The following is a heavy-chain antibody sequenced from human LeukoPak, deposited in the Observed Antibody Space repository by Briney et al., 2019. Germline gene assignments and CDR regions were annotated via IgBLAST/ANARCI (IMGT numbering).Heavy chain of an antibody. CDR3: AGEMANSPFDY. Sequence: GGSLRLSCAASGFTFSDYYMSWIRQAPGKGLEWVSYISSSGSTIYYADSVKGRFTISRDNAKNSLYLQMNSLRAEDTAVYYCAGEMANSPFDYWGQGTLVTVSS. CDR1: GFTFSDYY. D-gene: IGHD5-24*01. V-gene: IGHV3-11*01. CDR2: ISSSGSTI. J-gene: IGHJ4*02.